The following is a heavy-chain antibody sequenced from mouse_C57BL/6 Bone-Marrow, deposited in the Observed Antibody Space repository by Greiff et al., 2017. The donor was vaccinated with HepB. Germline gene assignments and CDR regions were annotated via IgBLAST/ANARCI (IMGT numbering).Heavy chain of an antibody. CDR2: IRNKANGYTT. CDR3: ARYGWAMDY. CDR1: GFTFTDYY. Sequence: EVKLMESGGGLVQPGGSLSLSCAASGFTFTDYYMSWVRQPPGKALEWLGFIRNKANGYTTEYSASVKGRFTSSRDNSQSILYLQINALRAEDSATYYCARYGWAMDYWGQGTSVTVSS. V-gene: IGHV7-3*01. J-gene: IGHJ4*01. D-gene: IGHD2-3*01.